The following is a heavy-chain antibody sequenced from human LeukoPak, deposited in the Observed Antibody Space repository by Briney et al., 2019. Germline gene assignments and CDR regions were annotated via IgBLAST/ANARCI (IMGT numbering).Heavy chain of an antibody. CDR2: ISYDGSNK. Sequence: GRSLRLSCAASGFTFSSYATHWVRQAPGKGLEWVAVISYDGSNKCYADSVKGRFTISRDNSKNTLYLQMNSLRAEDTAVYYCARGHSTSCYNWGQGTLVTVSS. CDR3: ARGHSTSCYN. CDR1: GFTFSSYA. J-gene: IGHJ4*02. V-gene: IGHV3-30*01. D-gene: IGHD2-2*02.